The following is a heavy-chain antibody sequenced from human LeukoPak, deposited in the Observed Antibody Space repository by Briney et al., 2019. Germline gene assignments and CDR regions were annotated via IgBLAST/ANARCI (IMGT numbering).Heavy chain of an antibody. J-gene: IGHJ5*02. D-gene: IGHD2-8*01. Sequence: ASVKVSCKASGYTFTSYGISWVRQAPGQGLEWMGIINPSGGSTSYAQKFQGRVTMTRDMSTSTVYMELSSLRSEDTAVYYCARGHCTNGVCFQFDPWGQGTLVTVSS. CDR2: INPSGGST. CDR1: GYTFTSYG. V-gene: IGHV1-46*01. CDR3: ARGHCTNGVCFQFDP.